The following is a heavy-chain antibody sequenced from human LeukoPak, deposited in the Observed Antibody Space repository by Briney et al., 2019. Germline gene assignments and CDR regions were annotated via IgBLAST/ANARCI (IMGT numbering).Heavy chain of an antibody. V-gene: IGHV3-23*01. CDR1: GFTFSSYS. CDR2: ISGSGGST. D-gene: IGHD6-13*01. J-gene: IGHJ4*02. CDR3: AKSRASSGVAPAGYDY. Sequence: GGSLRLSCAASGFTFSSYSMTWVRQAPGQGLEWVSSISGSGGSTYHADSVKGRFTISRDISKNTLYLQMNSLRAEDTAAYYRAKSRASSGVAPAGYDYWGQGTLVTVSS.